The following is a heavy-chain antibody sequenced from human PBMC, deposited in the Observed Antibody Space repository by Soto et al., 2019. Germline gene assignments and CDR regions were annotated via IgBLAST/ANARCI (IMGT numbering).Heavy chain of an antibody. CDR1: GFTFSSYG. D-gene: IGHD3-10*01. J-gene: IGHJ6*02. V-gene: IGHV3-33*01. Sequence: GGSLRLSCAASGFTFSSYGMHWVRQAPGKGLEWVAVIWYDGSNKYYADSVKGRFTISRDNSKNTLYLQMNSLRAEDTAVYYCARAPTLNYGSGSYYSYYYYYGMDVWGQGTTVTVSS. CDR2: IWYDGSNK. CDR3: ARAPTLNYGSGSYYSYYYYYGMDV.